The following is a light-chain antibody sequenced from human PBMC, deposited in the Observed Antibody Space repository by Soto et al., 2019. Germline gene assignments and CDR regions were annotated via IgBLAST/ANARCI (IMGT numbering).Light chain of an antibody. V-gene: IGLV2-23*03. CDR1: SSDVGSYNL. Sequence: QSVLTQPASVSGSPGQSITISCTGTSSDVGSYNLVSWYQQHPGKAPKLMIYEGSKRPSGVSNRFSGSKSGNTASLTISGLQAEDEADYYCCSYAGSSTFYVFGTGTKHRP. CDR3: CSYAGSSTFYV. CDR2: EGS. J-gene: IGLJ1*01.